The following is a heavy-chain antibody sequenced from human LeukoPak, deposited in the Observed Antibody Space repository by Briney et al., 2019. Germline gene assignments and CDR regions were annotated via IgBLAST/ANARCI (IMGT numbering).Heavy chain of an antibody. Sequence: TSGGSLRLSCAASGFTFSSYSMNWVRQAPGKGLEWVSSISSSSSYIYYADSVKGRFTISRDNAKNSLYLQMNSLRAEDTAVYYCARLYYDSTGLFDYWGQGTLVTVSS. CDR2: ISSSSSYI. D-gene: IGHD3-22*01. V-gene: IGHV3-21*01. CDR3: ARLYYDSTGLFDY. CDR1: GFTFSSYS. J-gene: IGHJ4*02.